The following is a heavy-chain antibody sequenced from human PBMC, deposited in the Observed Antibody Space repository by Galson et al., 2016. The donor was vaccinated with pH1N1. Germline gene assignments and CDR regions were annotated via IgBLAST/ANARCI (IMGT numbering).Heavy chain of an antibody. CDR2: ISSSSSYI. CDR1: GFTFSSYT. V-gene: IGHV3-21*01. D-gene: IGHD3-22*01. J-gene: IGHJ4*02. Sequence: SLRLSCAASGFTFSSYTMNWVRQAPGKGLEWVSSISSSSSYIYYADSVKGRFTISRDNAKNSLYLQVNSLRAEDTAVYYCAREDENYYDSSGSNVYYFDYWAREPWSPSPQ. CDR3: AREDENYYDSSGSNVYYFDY.